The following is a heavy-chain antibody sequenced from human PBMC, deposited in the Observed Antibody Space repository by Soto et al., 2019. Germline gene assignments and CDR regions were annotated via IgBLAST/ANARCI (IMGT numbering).Heavy chain of an antibody. V-gene: IGHV2-5*01. Sequence: QITLKESGPTLVKPTQTLTLTCTVSGFSVSARGVGVGWIRQPPGKALEWLGIIYWNDDKRYSPSLKSRLTITKDTSKNQVVLTVTNMDPVDTATYYCAHSPWGAAPDYWGQGTLVTVSS. CDR2: IYWNDDK. D-gene: IGHD3-16*01. J-gene: IGHJ4*02. CDR3: AHSPWGAAPDY. CDR1: GFSVSARGVG.